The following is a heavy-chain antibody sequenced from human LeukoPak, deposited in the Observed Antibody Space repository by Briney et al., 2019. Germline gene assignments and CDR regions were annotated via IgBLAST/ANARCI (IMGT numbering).Heavy chain of an antibody. CDR2: FDPEDGET. Sequence: ASVKVSCKVSGYTLTELSMHWVRQAPGKGLERMGGFDPEDGETIYAQKFQGRVTMTEDTSTDTAYMELSSLRSEDTAVYYCATAIVVVVAATTYFDYWGQGTLVTVSS. CDR1: GYTLTELS. V-gene: IGHV1-24*01. CDR3: ATAIVVVVAATTYFDY. D-gene: IGHD2-15*01. J-gene: IGHJ4*02.